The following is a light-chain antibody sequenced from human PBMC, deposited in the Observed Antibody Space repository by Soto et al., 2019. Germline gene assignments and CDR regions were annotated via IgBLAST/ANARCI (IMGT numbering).Light chain of an antibody. CDR1: SSDVGGYNY. CDR2: DVS. J-gene: IGLJ3*02. CDR3: CSYAGTYPWV. Sequence: QSALTQPRSVSGSPGQSVTISCTGTSSDVGGYNYVSWYQQHPGKAPRLMIYDVSQRPSGVPNRFSGSKSDNTASLTISGLQAEDDADYYCCSYAGTYPWVFGGGTKLTVL. V-gene: IGLV2-11*01.